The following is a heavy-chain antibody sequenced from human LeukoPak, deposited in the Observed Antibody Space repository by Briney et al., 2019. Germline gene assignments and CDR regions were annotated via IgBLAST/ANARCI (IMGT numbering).Heavy chain of an antibody. CDR1: GGSISSGGYS. CDR3: ARTSIAARRANAFDI. J-gene: IGHJ3*02. D-gene: IGHD6-6*01. CDR2: IYHSGST. V-gene: IGHV4-30-2*01. Sequence: SETLSLTCAVSGGSISSGGYSWSWIRQPPGKGLEWIGYIYHSGSTYYNPSLKSRVTISVDRSKNQFSLKLSSVTAADTAVCYCARTSIAARRANAFDIWGQGTMVTVSS.